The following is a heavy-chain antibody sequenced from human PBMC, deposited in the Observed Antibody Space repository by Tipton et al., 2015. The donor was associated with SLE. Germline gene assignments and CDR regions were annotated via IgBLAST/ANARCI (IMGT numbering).Heavy chain of an antibody. V-gene: IGHV3-7*01. CDR3: ARTNWLET. CDR1: GLTFTTSW. CDR2: IKGDGIEK. Sequence: SLRLSCVDSGLTFTTSWMNWVRQAPGKGLEWVTNIKGDGIEKNYVDSVTGRFTISRDNAKNSVYLQMNSLRVDDTAIYYCARTNWLETWGQGTLVTVSS. J-gene: IGHJ5*02.